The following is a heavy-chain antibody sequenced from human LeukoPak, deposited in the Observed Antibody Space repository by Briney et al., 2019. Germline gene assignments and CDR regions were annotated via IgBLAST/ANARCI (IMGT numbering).Heavy chain of an antibody. J-gene: IGHJ4*02. V-gene: IGHV3-23*01. CDR3: TKDLMTGFSSGWYFAY. D-gene: IGHD6-19*01. CDR1: GFTFNGYA. CDR2: TGGSDDNT. Sequence: GGSLRLSCEGSGFTFNGYAFSWVRQAAGKGLELVAVTGGSDDNTHYADSVKGRFTISRDNSEKRLFLQMNSLRPDDSALYYCTKDLMTGFSSGWYFAYWGQGTLVTVSS.